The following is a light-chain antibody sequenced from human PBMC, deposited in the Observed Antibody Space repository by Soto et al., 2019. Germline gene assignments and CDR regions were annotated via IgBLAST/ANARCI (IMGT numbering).Light chain of an antibody. V-gene: IGKV3-20*01. Sequence: EIVLTQSPGTLSLSPGERATLSCRASQGVSSTYFAWFQQKPGQAPRLLIYGASSRASGIPDRFSGSGSGTDFSLTISKLEPEDFAVYYCQQYDNSPWTFGQGTKVEIK. CDR3: QQYDNSPWT. CDR1: QGVSSTY. CDR2: GAS. J-gene: IGKJ1*01.